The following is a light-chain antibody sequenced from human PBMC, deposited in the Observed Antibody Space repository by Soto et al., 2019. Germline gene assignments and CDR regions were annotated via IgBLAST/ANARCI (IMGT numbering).Light chain of an antibody. Sequence: EIVLTQSPGTLSLPPGERATLSCRASQSVAGSYLAWYQQKPGQAPRLLIYGASSRATGIPDRFSGSGSGTDFTLTISRLEPEDFAVYSCHQYGDRMTFGQGTKVEIK. CDR1: QSVAGSY. J-gene: IGKJ1*01. CDR2: GAS. V-gene: IGKV3-20*01. CDR3: HQYGDRMT.